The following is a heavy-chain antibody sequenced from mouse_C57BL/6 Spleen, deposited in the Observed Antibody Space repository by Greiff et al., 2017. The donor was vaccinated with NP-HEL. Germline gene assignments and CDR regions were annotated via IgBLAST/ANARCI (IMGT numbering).Heavy chain of an antibody. CDR3: ASIYDGYYGFAY. V-gene: IGHV5-16*01. CDR2: INYDGSST. CDR1: GFTFSDYY. J-gene: IGHJ3*01. D-gene: IGHD2-3*01. Sequence: EVMLVESEGGSVQPGSSMKLSCTASGFTFSDYYMAWVRQVPEKGLEWVANINYDGSSTYYLDSLKSRFIISRDNAKNILYLQMSSLKSEDTATYYCASIYDGYYGFAYWGQGTLVTVSA.